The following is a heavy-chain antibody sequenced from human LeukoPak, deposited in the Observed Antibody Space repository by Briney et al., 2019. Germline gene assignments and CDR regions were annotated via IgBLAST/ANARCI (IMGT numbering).Heavy chain of an antibody. CDR3: ARGPVRWSGGNKRYFDY. Sequence: ASVKVSCKASGYTFTASYMHWVRQAPGQGLEWMGWINPNSGGTNYAQKFQGRVTMTRDTSISTAYMELSRLRSDDTAVYYCARGPVRWSGGNKRYFDYWGQGTLVTVSS. D-gene: IGHD6-13*01. CDR2: INPNSGGT. CDR1: GYTFTASY. V-gene: IGHV1-2*02. J-gene: IGHJ4*02.